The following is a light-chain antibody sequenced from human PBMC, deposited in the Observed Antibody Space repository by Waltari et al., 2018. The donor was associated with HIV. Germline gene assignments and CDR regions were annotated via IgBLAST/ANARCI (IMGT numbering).Light chain of an antibody. V-gene: IGKV4-1*01. Sequence: DIVMTQSPYFLCVSLGERATINCKSSQSLFYSSKNKKYLAWYQVKPQQAPKLLIYWASTRHVWVPGRVSGSGSGAYFSLTIDCLQLEYVAVYYCQQYYATSVTFGGGT. CDR3: QQYYATSVT. J-gene: IGKJ4*01. CDR2: WAS. CDR1: QSLFYSSKNKKY.